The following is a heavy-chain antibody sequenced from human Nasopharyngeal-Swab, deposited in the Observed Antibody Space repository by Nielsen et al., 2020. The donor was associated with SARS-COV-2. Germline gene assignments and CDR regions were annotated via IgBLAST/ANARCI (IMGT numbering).Heavy chain of an antibody. Sequence: GESLKISCAASGFSFSTYTMNWARRAPGKGLEWVSYISSSSSYTDYADSVKGRFTISRDNAKNSLYLQMDNLRAEDTAVYYCARSTSSSWYRPLDYWGQGTLV. V-gene: IGHV3-21*05. CDR3: ARSTSSSWYRPLDY. CDR2: ISSSSSYT. D-gene: IGHD6-13*01. J-gene: IGHJ4*02. CDR1: GFSFSTYT.